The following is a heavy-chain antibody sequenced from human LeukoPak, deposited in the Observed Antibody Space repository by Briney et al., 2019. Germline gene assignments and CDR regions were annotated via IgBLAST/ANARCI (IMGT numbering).Heavy chain of an antibody. V-gene: IGHV1-18*01. D-gene: IGHD6-13*01. Sequence: ALVKVSCKASGYTFTSFGISWVRRAPGQGLEWMGWINAYTGNTNYAQKLQGRVTMTTDTSTSTAYMELRSLRSDDTAVYYCARVIAAAPDYWGQGTLVTVSS. J-gene: IGHJ4*02. CDR1: GYTFTSFG. CDR3: ARVIAAAPDY. CDR2: INAYTGNT.